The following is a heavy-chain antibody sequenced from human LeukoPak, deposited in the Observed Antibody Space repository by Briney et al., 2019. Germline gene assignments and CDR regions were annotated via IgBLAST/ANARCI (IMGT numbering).Heavy chain of an antibody. CDR1: GGTFSSYA. CDR2: IIPIFGTA. Sequence: SVKVSCKASGGTFSSYAISWVRQAPGQGLEWMGMIIPIFGTANYAQKFQGRVTITTDESTSTAYMELSSLRSEDTAVYYCARDRAYSSRPYYFDYWGQGTLVTVSS. J-gene: IGHJ4*02. CDR3: ARDRAYSSRPYYFDY. V-gene: IGHV1-69*05. D-gene: IGHD6-13*01.